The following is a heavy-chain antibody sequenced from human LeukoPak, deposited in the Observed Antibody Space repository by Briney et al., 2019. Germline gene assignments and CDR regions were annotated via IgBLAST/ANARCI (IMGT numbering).Heavy chain of an antibody. CDR3: ARCHYHDGEDY. J-gene: IGHJ4*02. CDR2: IYYSGST. D-gene: IGHD3-10*01. CDR1: GGSISSYY. V-gene: IGHV4-59*01. Sequence: SETLSLTCTVSGGSISSYYWSWIRQPPGKGLEWIGYIYYSGSTNYNPSLKSRVTISVDTSKNQFSLKLSSVTAADTAVYYCARCHYHDGEDYWGQGTLVTVSS.